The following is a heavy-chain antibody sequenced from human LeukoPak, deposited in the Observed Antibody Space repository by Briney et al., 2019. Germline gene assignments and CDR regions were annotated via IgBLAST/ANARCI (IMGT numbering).Heavy chain of an antibody. CDR1: GGSVSSGTYY. CDR2: IYYSGGT. V-gene: IGHV4-61*01. CDR3: ARNPFSGYYHAYFDY. J-gene: IGHJ4*02. D-gene: IGHD3-22*01. Sequence: SETLSLTCTVSGGSVSSGTYYWSWIRQPPGKGLEWIGHIYYSGGTNYNPSLKSRVTMSLDTSKNQFSLKLSSVTAADTAVYYCARNPFSGYYHAYFDYWGQGTLVTVSS.